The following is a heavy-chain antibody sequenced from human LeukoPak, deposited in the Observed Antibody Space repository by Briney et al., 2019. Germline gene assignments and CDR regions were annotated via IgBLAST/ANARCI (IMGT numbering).Heavy chain of an antibody. J-gene: IGHJ3*02. D-gene: IGHD3-22*01. CDR1: GYTFTSYY. Sequence: AASVKVSCRASGYTFTSYYMHWVRQAPGQGLEWMGIINPSGGSTSYAQNFQGRVTMTRDTSTSTVYMELSSLRSEDAAVYYCARVKPNYYDSSANGTFDIWGQGTMVTVSS. CDR3: ARVKPNYYDSSANGTFDI. CDR2: INPSGGST. V-gene: IGHV1-46*01.